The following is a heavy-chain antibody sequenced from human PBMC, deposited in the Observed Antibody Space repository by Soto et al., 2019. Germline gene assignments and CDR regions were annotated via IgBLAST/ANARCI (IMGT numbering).Heavy chain of an antibody. D-gene: IGHD4-17*01. V-gene: IGHV1-69*12. CDR2: IIPIFGTA. Sequence: QVQLVQSGAEVKKPGSSVKVSCKASGGTFSSYAISWVRQAPGQGLEWMGGIIPIFGTANYAQKFQGRVTINASECXSTAYMELSSLRSEDTAVYYCARDPHGTVMPYFDYWGQGTLVTVSS. CDR1: GGTFSSYA. CDR3: ARDPHGTVMPYFDY. J-gene: IGHJ4*02.